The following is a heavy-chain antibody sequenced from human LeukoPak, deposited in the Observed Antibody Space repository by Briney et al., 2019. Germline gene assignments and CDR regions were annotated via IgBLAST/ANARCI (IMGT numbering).Heavy chain of an antibody. CDR3: ARHVRAGYYFDY. CDR2: IYYSGST. J-gene: IGHJ4*02. V-gene: IGHV4-39*01. D-gene: IGHD2-2*01. CDR1: GGSISSSSYY. Sequence: PSETLSLTCTVSGGSISSSSYYWGWIRQPPGKGLEWIGSIYYSGSTYYNPSLKSRVTIPVDTSKNQFSLKLSSVTAADTAVYYCARHVRAGYYFDYWGQGTLVTVSS.